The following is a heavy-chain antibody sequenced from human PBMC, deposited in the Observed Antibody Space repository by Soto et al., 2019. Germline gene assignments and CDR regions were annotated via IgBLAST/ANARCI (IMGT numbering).Heavy chain of an antibody. V-gene: IGHV3-7*01. CDR2: IKQDGSEK. D-gene: IGHD4-17*01. CDR1: GFTFSSYW. Sequence: EVQLVESGGGLVQPGGSLRLSCAASGFTFSSYWMSWVRQAPGKGLEWVANIKQDGSEKYYVDSVKGRFTISRDNAKNSLDLQMNSLRAEDTAVYYCARDATVTTVYYYYMDVWGKGTTGTVSS. J-gene: IGHJ6*03. CDR3: ARDATVTTVYYYYMDV.